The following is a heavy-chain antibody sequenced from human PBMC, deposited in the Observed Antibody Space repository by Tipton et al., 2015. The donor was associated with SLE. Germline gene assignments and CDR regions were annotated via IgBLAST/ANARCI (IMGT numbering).Heavy chain of an antibody. V-gene: IGHV4-34*01. J-gene: IGHJ5*02. CDR3: ARNTGYCSGGSCFPWIT. D-gene: IGHD2-15*01. Sequence: TLSLTCAVYGGSFSGYYWSWIRQPPGKGLEWIGEINHSGSTNYNPSLKSRVTISVDTSKNQFSLKLSSVTAADTAVYYCARNTGYCSGGSCFPWITWGQGTLVTVSS. CDR1: GGSFSGYY. CDR2: INHSGST.